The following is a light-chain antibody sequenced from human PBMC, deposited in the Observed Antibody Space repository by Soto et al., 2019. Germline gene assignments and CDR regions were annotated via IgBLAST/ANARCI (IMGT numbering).Light chain of an antibody. Sequence: QSALTQPASVSGSPGQSITISCTGTSSDIGDYNYVSWYQQHPGKAPKLMIYEVNYRPSGVSNRFSGSKSGNTASLTISGLQAEDEADYYCNSYAGSNNFRVFGGGTKVTVL. V-gene: IGLV2-14*01. CDR2: EVN. CDR3: NSYAGSNNFRV. CDR1: SSDIGDYNY. J-gene: IGLJ3*02.